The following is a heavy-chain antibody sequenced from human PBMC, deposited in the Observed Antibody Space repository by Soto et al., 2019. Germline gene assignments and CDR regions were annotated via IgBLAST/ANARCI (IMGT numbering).Heavy chain of an antibody. CDR3: ARGWGRIFDY. J-gene: IGHJ4*02. Sequence: QVQLQQWGAGLLKPSETLSLTCAVYVGSFSGYYWYWIRQPPGKGLQWIGEINHSGSTNYNPSLKSRVTISLDTSKNQFSLKLSSVTAADTAVYYCARGWGRIFDYWGQGALVTVSS. D-gene: IGHD7-27*01. CDR1: VGSFSGYY. V-gene: IGHV4-34*01. CDR2: INHSGST.